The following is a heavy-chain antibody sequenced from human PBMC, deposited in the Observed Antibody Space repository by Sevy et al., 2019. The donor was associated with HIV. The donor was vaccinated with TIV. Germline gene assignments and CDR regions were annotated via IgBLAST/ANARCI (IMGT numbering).Heavy chain of an antibody. D-gene: IGHD6-19*01. V-gene: IGHV3-9*01. CDR2: ISWNSGSI. CDR3: AKDIRGWYDGFDY. CDR1: GFTFDDYA. J-gene: IGHJ4*02. Sequence: SLRLSCAASGFTFDDYAMHWVRQAPGKGLEWVSGISWNSGSIGYADSVKGRFTISRDNAKNSLYLQMNSLRAEDTALYYCAKDIRGWYDGFDYWGQGTLVTVSS.